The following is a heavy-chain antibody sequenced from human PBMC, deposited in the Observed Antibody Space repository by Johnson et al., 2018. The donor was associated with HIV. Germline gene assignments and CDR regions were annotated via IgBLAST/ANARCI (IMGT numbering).Heavy chain of an antibody. Sequence: QVQLVESGGGVVQPGGSLRLSCAASGFTFSSFGMHWVRQAPGKGLEWVAFIRYDGSNKYYADSVKGRFTISRDHSKNTLYLQMNSLRAEDTAVYYCARDLGGGYSSSSYAFDIWGQGTMVTVSS. V-gene: IGHV3-30*02. D-gene: IGHD6-6*01. CDR3: ARDLGGGYSSSSYAFDI. J-gene: IGHJ3*02. CDR2: IRYDGSNK. CDR1: GFTFSSFG.